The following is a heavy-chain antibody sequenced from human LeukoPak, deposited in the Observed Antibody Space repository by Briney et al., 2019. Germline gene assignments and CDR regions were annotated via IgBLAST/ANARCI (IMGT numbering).Heavy chain of an antibody. CDR2: ISGSGATA. CDR3: AKSDYFDP. Sequence: GGSLRLSCAASGFTFSDYAMSWVRQAPGKGLEWVSAISGSGATAYYADSVKGRFTISRDNPKNTLYLQMNSLRADDTAVYYCAKSDYFDPWGQGTVVTVSS. V-gene: IGHV3-23*01. J-gene: IGHJ5*02. D-gene: IGHD4/OR15-4a*01. CDR1: GFTFSDYA.